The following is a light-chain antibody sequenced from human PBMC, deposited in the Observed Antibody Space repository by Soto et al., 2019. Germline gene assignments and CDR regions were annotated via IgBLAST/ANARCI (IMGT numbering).Light chain of an antibody. CDR3: QQYGNSVT. J-gene: IGKJ4*01. CDR1: QSVSSSY. CDR2: GAS. V-gene: IGKV3-20*01. Sequence: EIVLTQSPGTLSLSPGERATLSCRASQSVSSSYLAWYQQKPGQAPRLLMYGASSRATGIRDRFSGSGSGTDFTLTISRLEPEDFAVYYCQQYGNSVTFGGGTKVEIK.